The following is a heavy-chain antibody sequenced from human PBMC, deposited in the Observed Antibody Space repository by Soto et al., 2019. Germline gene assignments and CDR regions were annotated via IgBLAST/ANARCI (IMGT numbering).Heavy chain of an antibody. D-gene: IGHD4-17*01. Sequence: QVQLQQWGAGLLKPSETLSLTCAVYGGSFSDYYWSWIRQPPGKGLEWIGEINHSGSTNYTPSLKSRVTKSVDTSKNQCSLKLSSVTAADTAVYYCARYGDYVPFDYWGQGTLVTVSS. CDR1: GGSFSDYY. CDR3: ARYGDYVPFDY. V-gene: IGHV4-34*01. CDR2: INHSGST. J-gene: IGHJ4*02.